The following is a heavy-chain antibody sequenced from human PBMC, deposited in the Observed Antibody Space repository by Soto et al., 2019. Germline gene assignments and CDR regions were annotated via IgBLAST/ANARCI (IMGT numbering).Heavy chain of an antibody. J-gene: IGHJ4*01. CDR1: GDSVSSNSAG. CDR2: TYYRSKWYY. D-gene: IGHD1-26*01. CDR3: ARGEQYSWRMFDY. Sequence: QVQLQQSGPGLVKPSQTLSLTCAITGDSVSSNSAGWSWVRQSPSRGLEWLGRTYYRSKWYYEYAVSVRGRITINPDTSKNQYSLQLHSVPPEDTAVYFCARGEQYSWRMFDYGGQGTLVTVSS. V-gene: IGHV6-1*01.